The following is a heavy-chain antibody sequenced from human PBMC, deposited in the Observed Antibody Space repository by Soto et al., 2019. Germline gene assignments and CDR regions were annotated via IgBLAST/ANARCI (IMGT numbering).Heavy chain of an antibody. CDR1: GYTFTSYG. CDR2: ISAYNGNT. D-gene: IGHD3-22*01. V-gene: IGHV1-18*04. CDR3: ARVARHYYDSSGYSSGAFDI. J-gene: IGHJ3*02. Sequence: ASVEVSCKXSGYTFTSYGISWVRQAPGQGLEWMGWISAYNGNTNYAQKLQGRVTMTTDTSTSTAYMELRSLRSDDTAVYYCARVARHYYDSSGYSSGAFDIWGQGTMVTVSS.